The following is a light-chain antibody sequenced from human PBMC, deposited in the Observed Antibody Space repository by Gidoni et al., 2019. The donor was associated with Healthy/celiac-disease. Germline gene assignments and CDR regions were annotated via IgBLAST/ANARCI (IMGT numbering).Light chain of an antibody. J-gene: IGKJ1*01. CDR2: AAS. V-gene: IGKV1-17*01. Sequence: IPMTQSPSSLSASVGDRVTITCRASQGIRTDLGWYQQKPGKAPKRLIYAASSVQSGVPSRFSGSGSGTEFTLTISSLQPEDFATYYCLQHNSYPWTFGQGTKVEIK. CDR1: QGIRTD. CDR3: LQHNSYPWT.